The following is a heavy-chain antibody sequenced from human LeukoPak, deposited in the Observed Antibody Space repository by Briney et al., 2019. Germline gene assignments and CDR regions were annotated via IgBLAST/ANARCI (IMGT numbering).Heavy chain of an antibody. D-gene: IGHD2-8*01. Sequence: PGGSLRLSCAASGFTLRSYALSWVRQAPGKGLEWVSTISGRGGSTSYADSVKGRFTISRDNSKNTVYLQMSSLRGEDTAVYYCAKRVYNGYFFDYWGQGTLVTVSS. CDR2: ISGRGGST. CDR3: AKRVYNGYFFDY. V-gene: IGHV3-23*01. J-gene: IGHJ4*02. CDR1: GFTLRSYA.